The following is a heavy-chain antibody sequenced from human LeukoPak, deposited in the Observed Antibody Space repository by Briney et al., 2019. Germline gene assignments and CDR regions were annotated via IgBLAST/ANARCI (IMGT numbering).Heavy chain of an antibody. CDR3: ARGGEQQLGDAFDI. CDR2: IYHSGST. Sequence: PSQTLSLTCTVSGGSISSGGYYWSWIRQPPGKGLEWIGYIYHSGSTYYNPSLKSRVTISVDRSKNQFSLKLSSVTAVDTAVYYCARGGEQQLGDAFDIWGQGTMVTVSS. V-gene: IGHV4-30-2*01. D-gene: IGHD6-13*01. J-gene: IGHJ3*02. CDR1: GGSISSGGYY.